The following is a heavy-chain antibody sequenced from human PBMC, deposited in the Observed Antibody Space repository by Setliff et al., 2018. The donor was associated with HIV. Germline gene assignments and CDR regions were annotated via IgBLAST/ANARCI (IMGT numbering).Heavy chain of an antibody. CDR1: GGSFSGYY. Sequence: NPSETLSLTCAVYGGSFSGYYWSWIRQPPGKGLEWIGEINHSGSTNYNPSLKSRVTISVDTSKNQFSLKLGSVTAADTAVFYCARLTTTYYYDSSAYYHPVWGQGTLVTVSS. J-gene: IGHJ4*02. V-gene: IGHV4-34*01. CDR3: ARLTTTYYYDSSAYYHPV. CDR2: INHSGST. D-gene: IGHD3-22*01.